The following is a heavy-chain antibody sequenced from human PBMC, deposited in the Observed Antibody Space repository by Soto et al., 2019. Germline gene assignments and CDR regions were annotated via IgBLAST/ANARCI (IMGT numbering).Heavy chain of an antibody. CDR3: AKEGSSGWYSFDY. V-gene: IGHV3-23*01. CDR2: ISGSGGSA. CDR1: GFTFSSCA. Sequence: PGGSLRLSCAASGFTFSSCAMNWVRQAPGKGLEWVSTISGSGGSAYYADSVKGRFTISKDNSKNTLYLQMNSLRAEDTAVYFWAKEGSSGWYSFDYWGPGTLVNLSS. J-gene: IGHJ4*02. D-gene: IGHD6-19*01.